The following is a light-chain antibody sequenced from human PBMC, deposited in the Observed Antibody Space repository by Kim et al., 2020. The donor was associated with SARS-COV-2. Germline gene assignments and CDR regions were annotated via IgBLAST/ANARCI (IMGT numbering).Light chain of an antibody. CDR2: QDE. CDR3: LAWDSSSGSYV. Sequence: SQEQAASITCAGDKLGNKYASWYQQKPSLSPVLVIYQDEKRPSGIPERFSGSNSGNSATLTISGTQAMDEADYFCLAWDSSSGSYVFGPGTKVTVL. CDR1: KLGNKY. J-gene: IGLJ1*01. V-gene: IGLV3-1*01.